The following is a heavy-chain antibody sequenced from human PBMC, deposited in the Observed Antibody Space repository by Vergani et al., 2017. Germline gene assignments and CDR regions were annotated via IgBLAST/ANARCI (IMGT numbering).Heavy chain of an antibody. CDR1: GFTFSSYW. V-gene: IGHV3-74*01. J-gene: IGHJ4*02. CDR3: ARDGGGGDYDILTGYYTRYYFDY. Sequence: EVQLVESGGGLVQPGGSLRLSCAASGFTFSSYWMHWVRQAPGKGLVWVSRINSDGSSTSYADSVKGRFTISRDNAKNTLYLQMNSLRAEDTAVYYCARDGGGGDYDILTGYYTRYYFDYWGQGTLVTVSS. CDR2: INSDGSST. D-gene: IGHD3-9*01.